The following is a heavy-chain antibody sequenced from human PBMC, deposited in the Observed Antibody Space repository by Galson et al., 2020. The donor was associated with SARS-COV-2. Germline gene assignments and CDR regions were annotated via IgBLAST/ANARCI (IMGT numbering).Heavy chain of an antibody. V-gene: IGHV1-24*01. J-gene: IGHJ6*02. CDR1: GYTLTELS. Sequence: ASVKVSCKVSGYTLTELSMHWVRQAPGKGLEWMGGFDPEDGETIYAQKFQGRVTMTEDTSTDTAYMELSSLRSEDTAVYYCATEGIVGASGWYYYGMDVWGQGTTVTVSS. CDR3: ATEGIVGASGWYYYGMDV. CDR2: FDPEDGET. D-gene: IGHD1-26*01.